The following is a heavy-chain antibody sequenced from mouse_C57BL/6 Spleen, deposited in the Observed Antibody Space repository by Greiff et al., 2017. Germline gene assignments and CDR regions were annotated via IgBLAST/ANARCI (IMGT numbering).Heavy chain of an antibody. V-gene: IGHV5-16*01. CDR3: AREGQLRLRYYFDY. J-gene: IGHJ2*01. D-gene: IGHD3-2*02. CDR1: GFTFSDYY. Sequence: EVMLVESEGGLVQPGSSMKLSCTASGFTFSDYYMAWVRQVPEKGLEWVANINYDGSSTYYLDSLKSRFIISRDNAKNILYLQMSSLKSEDTATYYCAREGQLRLRYYFDYWGQGTTLTVSS. CDR2: INYDGSST.